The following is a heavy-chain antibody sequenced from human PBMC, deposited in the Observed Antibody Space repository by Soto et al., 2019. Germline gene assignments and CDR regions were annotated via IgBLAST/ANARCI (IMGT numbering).Heavy chain of an antibody. CDR3: ARLDSSGYYYGYYFDY. CDR2: IYYSGST. D-gene: IGHD3-22*01. J-gene: IGHJ4*02. Sequence: SETLSLTXTVSGGSISSGGYYWSWIRQHPGKGLEWIGYIYYSGSTYYNPSLKSRVTISVDTSKNQFSLKLSSVTAADTAVYYRARLDSSGYYYGYYFDYWGQGTLVTVSS. V-gene: IGHV4-31*02. CDR1: GGSISSGGYY.